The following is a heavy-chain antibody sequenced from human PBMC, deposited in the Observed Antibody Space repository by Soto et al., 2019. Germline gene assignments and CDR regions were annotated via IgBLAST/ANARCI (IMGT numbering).Heavy chain of an antibody. CDR3: ATQFMYYDSSGPHPPYYYGMDV. Sequence: PGGSLRLSCAASGFTFSSYSMNWVRQAPGKGLEWVSSISSSSSYIYYADSVKGRFTISRDNAKNSLYLQMNSLRAEDTAVYYCATQFMYYDSSGPHPPYYYGMDVWGQGTTVTVSS. V-gene: IGHV3-21*01. D-gene: IGHD3-22*01. J-gene: IGHJ6*02. CDR1: GFTFSSYS. CDR2: ISSSSSYI.